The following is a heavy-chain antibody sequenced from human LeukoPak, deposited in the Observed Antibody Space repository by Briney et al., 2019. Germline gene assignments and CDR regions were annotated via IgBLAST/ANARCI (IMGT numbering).Heavy chain of an antibody. CDR1: GYTFNTYG. CDR2: ISGYNGKT. CDR3: ARDGPQYYYGSGSRGVTDY. J-gene: IGHJ4*02. Sequence: ASVKVSCKASGYTFNTYGITWVRQAPGQGLEWMGWISGYNGKTKYAQKLQGRVTMTTDTSTSTAYMELRSLRSDDTAVYYCARDGPQYYYGSGSRGVTDYWGQGTLVTVSS. D-gene: IGHD3-10*01. V-gene: IGHV1-18*01.